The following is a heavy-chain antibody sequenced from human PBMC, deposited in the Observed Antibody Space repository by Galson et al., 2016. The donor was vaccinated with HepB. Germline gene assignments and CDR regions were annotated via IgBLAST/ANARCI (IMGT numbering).Heavy chain of an antibody. CDR2: IKQDGSEK. D-gene: IGHD4-17*01. V-gene: IGHV3-7*01. Sequence: SLRLYCAASRFTISSYSMRWVRKGPGKGLEWVGNIKQDGSEKYSVDTVKGRFRISRDHGKDSLYLQMNSLRAEDTALYYCARFDYGDYNDAFDIWGQGTKVTVSS. CDR3: ARFDYGDYNDAFDI. J-gene: IGHJ3*02. CDR1: RFTISSYS.